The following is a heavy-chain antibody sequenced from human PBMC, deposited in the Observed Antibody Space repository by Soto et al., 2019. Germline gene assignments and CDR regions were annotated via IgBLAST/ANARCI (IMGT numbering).Heavy chain of an antibody. D-gene: IGHD6-6*01. CDR3: ARYSSSDDYYYGMDV. Sequence: PSETLSLTCTVSGGSISSYYWSWIRQPPGKGLEWIGYIYYSGSTNYNPSLKSRVTISVDTSKNQFSLKLSSVTAADTAVYYCARYSSSDDYYYGMDVWGQGTTVTAP. J-gene: IGHJ6*02. V-gene: IGHV4-59*01. CDR1: GGSISSYY. CDR2: IYYSGST.